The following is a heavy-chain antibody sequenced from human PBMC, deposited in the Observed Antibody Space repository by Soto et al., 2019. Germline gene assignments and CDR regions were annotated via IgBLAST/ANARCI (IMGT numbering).Heavy chain of an antibody. CDR2: ISGSGGST. V-gene: IGHV3-23*01. D-gene: IGHD6-19*01. CDR1: GFTFSSYA. J-gene: IGHJ4*01. Sequence: PGGSLRLSCVASGFTFSSYAMSWVRQAPGKGMEWVSAISGSGGSTYYAESLKGRFTISRDSSKNTLYLQMNSLRAVDTAVYYCAKESGSGSFYYLDYWGQGTLVSGSS. CDR3: AKESGSGSFYYLDY.